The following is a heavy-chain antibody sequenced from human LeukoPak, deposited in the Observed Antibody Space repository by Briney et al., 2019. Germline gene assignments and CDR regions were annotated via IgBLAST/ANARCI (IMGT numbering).Heavy chain of an antibody. CDR1: GFTFSSYA. CDR2: ISYDGSNK. Sequence: PGGSLRLSCAASGFTFSSYAMSWVRQAPGKGLEWVAVISYDGSNKYYVDSVKGRFTISRDNSKNTLYLQMNSLRAEDTAVYYCARDGGIAARPDGYFDYWGQGTLVTVSS. V-gene: IGHV3-30-3*01. CDR3: ARDGGIAARPDGYFDY. J-gene: IGHJ4*02. D-gene: IGHD6-6*01.